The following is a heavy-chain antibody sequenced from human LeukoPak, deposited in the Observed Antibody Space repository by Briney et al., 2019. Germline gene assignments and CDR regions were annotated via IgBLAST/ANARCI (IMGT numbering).Heavy chain of an antibody. V-gene: IGHV4-38-2*02. CDR2: IYHSGST. CDR1: GYSISSGYY. CDR3: ARGGTGWLDP. J-gene: IGHJ5*02. D-gene: IGHD1-1*01. Sequence: SETLSLTCTVSGYSISSGYYWGWVRQPPGKGLEWIGSIYHSGSTYYNPSLKSRVTISVDKSKNQFSLNLSSVTAADTAVYYCARGGTGWLDPWGQGILVTVSS.